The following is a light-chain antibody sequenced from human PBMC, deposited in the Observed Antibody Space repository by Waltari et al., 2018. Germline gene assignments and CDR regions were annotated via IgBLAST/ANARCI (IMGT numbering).Light chain of an antibody. J-gene: IGLJ3*02. CDR3: YSSAMSAFVV. Sequence: QSALTQPASVSGSPGQSITISCTGTSSDIGSYNFVSWYQHHPVKAPKRILYEVTERTAGVSDRFSGSKSGNTASLTISGLQAEDDADYYCYSSAMSAFVVFGGGTKLTVL. CDR2: EVT. V-gene: IGLV2-23*02. CDR1: SSDIGSYNF.